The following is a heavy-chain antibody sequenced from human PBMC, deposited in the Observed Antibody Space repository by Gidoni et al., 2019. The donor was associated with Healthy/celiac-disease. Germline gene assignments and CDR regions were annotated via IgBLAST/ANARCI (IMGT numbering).Heavy chain of an antibody. Sequence: QVQLVQSGAEVKKPGSSVKVSCKASGGTFRSYAIIWVRQDPGQGLVGMGGIIPIFGTANYAQKFQGRVKLTADESTSTAYMELSSLRSEDTAVYYCARDRMVRTNWFDPWGQGTLVTVSA. D-gene: IGHD3-10*01. V-gene: IGHV1-69*19. CDR3: ARDRMVRTNWFDP. CDR2: IIPIFGTA. J-gene: IGHJ5*02. CDR1: GGTFRSYA.